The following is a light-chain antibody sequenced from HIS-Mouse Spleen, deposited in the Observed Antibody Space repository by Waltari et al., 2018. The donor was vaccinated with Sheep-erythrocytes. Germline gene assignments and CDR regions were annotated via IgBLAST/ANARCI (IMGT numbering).Light chain of an antibody. V-gene: IGLV3-1*01. Sequence: SYELTQPPSVSVSPGQTASITCSGDKLGDKYACWYHQTPGQSPVLVIYQDSKRPSGIPGRFSGSNSGNTATLTISGTQAMDEADYYCQAWDSSTVVFGGGTKLTVL. CDR3: QAWDSSTVV. J-gene: IGLJ2*01. CDR2: QDS. CDR1: KLGDKY.